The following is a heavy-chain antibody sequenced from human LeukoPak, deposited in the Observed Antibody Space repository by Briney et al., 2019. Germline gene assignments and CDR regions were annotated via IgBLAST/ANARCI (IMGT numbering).Heavy chain of an antibody. CDR3: ARDGFTGPVTAYLDY. CDR2: LKHDGSAP. V-gene: IGHV3-74*01. J-gene: IGHJ4*02. D-gene: IGHD2-21*02. Sequence: GGSLRLSGLASGFTFGSHAMHWVRQAPGEGLAWVSRLKHDGSAPSYADSVKGRFTISRDNAKNTLYLQMSSLRAEDTGVYYCARDGFTGPVTAYLDYWGQGTPVTVSS. CDR1: GFTFGSHA.